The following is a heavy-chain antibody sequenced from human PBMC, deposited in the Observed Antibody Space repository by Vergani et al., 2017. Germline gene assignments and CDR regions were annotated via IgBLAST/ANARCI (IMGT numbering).Heavy chain of an antibody. V-gene: IGHV3-49*03. CDR2: IRSKAYGGTT. Sequence: EVQLVESGGGLVQPGRSLRLSCTASGFTFGDYAMSWFRQAPGKRLEWVGFIRSKAYGGTTEYAASVKGRFTISSDDSKSIAYLQMNSLKTEDTAVYYCTRAPGSYYDYVWGSYPLDYWGQGTLVTVSS. CDR3: TRAPGSYYDYVWGSYPLDY. D-gene: IGHD3-16*02. J-gene: IGHJ4*02. CDR1: GFTFGDYA.